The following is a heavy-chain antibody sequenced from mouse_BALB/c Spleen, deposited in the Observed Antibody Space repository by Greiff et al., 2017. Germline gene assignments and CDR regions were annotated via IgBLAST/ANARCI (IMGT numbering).Heavy chain of an antibody. CDR3: ARQDYGYHWYFDV. J-gene: IGHJ1*01. Sequence: EVMLVESGGGLVQPGGSLKLSCAASGFTFSSYTMSWVRQTPEKRLEWVAYISNGGGSTYYPDTVKGRFTISRDNAKNTLYLQMSSLKSEDTAMYYCARQDYGYHWYFDVWGAGTTVTVSS. CDR1: GFTFSSYT. V-gene: IGHV5-12-2*01. CDR2: ISNGGGST. D-gene: IGHD2-2*01.